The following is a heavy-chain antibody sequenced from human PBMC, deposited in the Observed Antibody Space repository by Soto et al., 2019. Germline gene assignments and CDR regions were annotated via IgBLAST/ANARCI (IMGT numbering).Heavy chain of an antibody. J-gene: IGHJ4*02. D-gene: IGHD3-10*01. V-gene: IGHV5-51*01. CDR1: GYSFTNYW. Sequence: EVQLVQSGAEVKKPGESLKISCKGSGYSFTNYWIAWVRQMPGKALEWMGIIYPADSDTRYSPSFQGQVTISADKSISTAFLQWSSLKASDTAMFYCARGVYTSGSTLNFDYWGQGTLVTVSS. CDR3: ARGVYTSGSTLNFDY. CDR2: IYPADSDT.